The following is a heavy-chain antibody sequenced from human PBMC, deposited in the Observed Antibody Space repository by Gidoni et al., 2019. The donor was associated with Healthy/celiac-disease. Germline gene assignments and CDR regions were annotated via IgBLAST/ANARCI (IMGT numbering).Heavy chain of an antibody. Sequence: EVQLVESGGGLVQPGGSLRLSCAASGFTFSSYWMSWVRQAPGKGLEWVANIKQDGSEKYYVDSVKGRFTISRDNAKNSLYLQMNSLRAEDTAVYYCARVDYGYSSSSAYYYYGMDVWGQGTTVTVSS. V-gene: IGHV3-7*03. D-gene: IGHD6-6*01. CDR3: ARVDYGYSSSSAYYYYGMDV. J-gene: IGHJ6*02. CDR2: IKQDGSEK. CDR1: GFTFSSYW.